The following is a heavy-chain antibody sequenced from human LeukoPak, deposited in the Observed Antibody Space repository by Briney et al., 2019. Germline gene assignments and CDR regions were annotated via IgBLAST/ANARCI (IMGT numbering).Heavy chain of an antibody. CDR1: GYTFTGYD. Sequence: ASVKVSCKASGYTFTGYDINWVRQATGQGLEWMGWMNPNSGNTGYAQKFQGRVTMTRNTSISTAYMELSSLRSEDTAVYYCARVKGLVVTHDAFDIWGQGTMVTVSS. V-gene: IGHV1-8*01. D-gene: IGHD3-22*01. CDR2: MNPNSGNT. J-gene: IGHJ3*02. CDR3: ARVKGLVVTHDAFDI.